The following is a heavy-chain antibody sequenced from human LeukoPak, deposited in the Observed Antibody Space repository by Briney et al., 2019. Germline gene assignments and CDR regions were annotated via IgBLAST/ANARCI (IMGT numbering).Heavy chain of an antibody. CDR2: ISAYNGNT. Sequence: VASVKVSCKASGYTFTSYGISWVRQAPGQGLEWMGWISAYNGNTNYAQKFQGRVTMTTDTFTSTAYMELRSLGSDDTAVYYCARDIVVVPVAMRTFYYYYGMDVWGQGTTVPVSS. CDR1: GYTFTSYG. D-gene: IGHD2-2*01. CDR3: ARDIVVVPVAMRTFYYYYGMDV. J-gene: IGHJ6*02. V-gene: IGHV1-18*01.